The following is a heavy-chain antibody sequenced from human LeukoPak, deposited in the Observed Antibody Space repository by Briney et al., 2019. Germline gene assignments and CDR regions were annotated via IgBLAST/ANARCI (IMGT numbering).Heavy chain of an antibody. CDR3: AKVPSRDILIAYYTYFDF. D-gene: IGHD3-9*01. V-gene: IGHV3-23*01. Sequence: GGSLRLSCVASGFTFSNYAMSWVRQAPGKGLEWVSAISANSGSTYYADSVKGRFTISRDNSKNTLYLQMNSLRAEGTAVYYCAKVPSRDILIAYYTYFDFWGQGTLVTVSS. CDR1: GFTFSNYA. CDR2: ISANSGST. J-gene: IGHJ4*02.